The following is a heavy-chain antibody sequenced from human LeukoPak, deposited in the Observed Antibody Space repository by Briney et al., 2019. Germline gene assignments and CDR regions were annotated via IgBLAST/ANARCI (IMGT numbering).Heavy chain of an antibody. D-gene: IGHD4-11*01. CDR1: RFTFSSYA. CDR2: ISYDGSNK. Sequence: GSLRLSCAASRFTFSSYAMHWVRQAPGKGLEWVAVISYDGSNKYYADSVKGRFTISRDNSKNTLYLQMNSLRAEDTAVYYCATSGDYSNFDYWGQGTLVTVSS. CDR3: ATSGDYSNFDY. J-gene: IGHJ4*02. V-gene: IGHV3-30*04.